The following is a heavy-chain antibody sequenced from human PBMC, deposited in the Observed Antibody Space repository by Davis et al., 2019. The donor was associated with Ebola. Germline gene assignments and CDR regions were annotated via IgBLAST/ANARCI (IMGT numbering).Heavy chain of an antibody. CDR3: ASIHLGYCSSTSCYIGWFDP. CDR1: GGTFSSYA. Sequence: SVKVSCKASGGTFSSYAISWVRQAPGQGLEWMGGIIPIFGTANYAQKFQGRVTITADESTSTAYMELSSLRSEDTAVYYCASIHLGYCSSTSCYIGWFDPWGQGTLVTVSS. CDR2: IIPIFGTA. J-gene: IGHJ5*02. V-gene: IGHV1-69*13. D-gene: IGHD2-2*02.